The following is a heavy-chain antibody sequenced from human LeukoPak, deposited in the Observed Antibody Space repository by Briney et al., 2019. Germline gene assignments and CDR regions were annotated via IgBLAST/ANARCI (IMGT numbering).Heavy chain of an antibody. J-gene: IGHJ4*02. CDR3: ASSHSSGWYYFDH. Sequence: GGSLRLSCAASGFTFSSYAMSWVRQAPGKGLEWVSAISGSGGSTYYADSVKGRFTISRDNSKNTLYLQMNSLRAEDTAVYYCASSHSSGWYYFDHWGQGTLVTVSS. CDR2: ISGSGGST. V-gene: IGHV3-23*01. CDR1: GFTFSSYA. D-gene: IGHD6-19*01.